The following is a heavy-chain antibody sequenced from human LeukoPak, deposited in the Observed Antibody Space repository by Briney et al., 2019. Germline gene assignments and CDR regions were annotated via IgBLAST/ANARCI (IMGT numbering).Heavy chain of an antibody. D-gene: IGHD2-15*01. Sequence: WASVKVSCKASGGTFSSYAISWVRQAPGQGLEWMGRIIPILGIANYAQKFQGRVTITADKSTSTAYMELSSLRSEDTAVYYCARAPYCSGGSCLFDYWGQGTLVTVSS. J-gene: IGHJ4*02. CDR3: ARAPYCSGGSCLFDY. CDR2: IIPILGIA. CDR1: GGTFSSYA. V-gene: IGHV1-69*04.